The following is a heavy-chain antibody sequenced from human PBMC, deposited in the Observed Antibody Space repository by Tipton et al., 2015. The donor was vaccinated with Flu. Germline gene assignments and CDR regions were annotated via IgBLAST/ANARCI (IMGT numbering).Heavy chain of an antibody. D-gene: IGHD5-12*01. CDR2: TYYRSKWYN. Sequence: LVKPSQTLSLTCAISGDSVSTNSGAWNWIRQSPSRGLEWLGRTYYRSKWYNDYAVSVKSRITINPDTSKNQLSLQLNSVTPEDTAVYFCARETGHSDNFYYYGMDVWGRGTTVTVSS. CDR1: GDSVSTNSGA. CDR3: ARETGHSDNFYYYGMDV. V-gene: IGHV6-1*01. J-gene: IGHJ6*02.